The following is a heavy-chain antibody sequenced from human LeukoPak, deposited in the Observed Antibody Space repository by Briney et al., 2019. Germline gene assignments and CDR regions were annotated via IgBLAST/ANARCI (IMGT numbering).Heavy chain of an antibody. CDR1: GGSISNYH. CDR3: ARKDGDL. Sequence: SETLSLTCTVSGGSISNYHWSWIRQSPGKGLEWIGYIYYSGDTNYNPSLKSRLTISLDTSKNQVSLRLSSVTAADTAVYHCARKDGDLWGQGTLVTVSS. CDR2: IYYSGDT. V-gene: IGHV4-59*08. J-gene: IGHJ5*02.